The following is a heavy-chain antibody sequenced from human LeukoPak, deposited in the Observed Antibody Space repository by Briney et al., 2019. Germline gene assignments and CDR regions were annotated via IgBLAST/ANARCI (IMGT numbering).Heavy chain of an antibody. CDR1: GFTFSSYA. V-gene: IGHV3-7*01. D-gene: IGHD3-22*01. CDR2: IKQDGSEK. J-gene: IGHJ4*02. CDR3: ARDGVYYDSSGTSIVGSVFDY. Sequence: GGSLRLSCAASGFTFSSYAMSWVRQAPGKGLEWVANIKQDGSEKYYVDSVKGRFTISRDNAKNSLYLQMDSLRAEDTAVYYCARDGVYYDSSGTSIVGSVFDYWGQGTLVTVSS.